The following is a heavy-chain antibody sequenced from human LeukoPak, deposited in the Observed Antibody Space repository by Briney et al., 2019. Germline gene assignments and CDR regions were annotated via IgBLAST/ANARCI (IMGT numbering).Heavy chain of an antibody. J-gene: IGHJ2*01. CDR1: GFTFISYE. CDR3: AKDRGRRGDWYFDL. CDR2: ISYDGSDK. Sequence: PGGSLRLSCAASGFTFISYEMNWVRQAPGKGLEWVAVISYDGSDKYYADSVKGRFTISRDSSKNTLYLQMNSLRAEDTAVYYCAKDRGRRGDWYFDLWGRGTLVTVSS. V-gene: IGHV3-30*18. D-gene: IGHD3-16*01.